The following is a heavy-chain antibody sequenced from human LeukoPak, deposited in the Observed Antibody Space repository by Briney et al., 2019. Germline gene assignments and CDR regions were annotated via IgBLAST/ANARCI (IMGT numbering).Heavy chain of an antibody. CDR3: ARDWAYNGGSYGVD. J-gene: IGHJ4*02. CDR2: ITGSGIGT. V-gene: IGHV3-23*01. Sequence: PGGSLRLSCAASGFTFGNYVMNWVRQAPGKGLEWVSTITGSGIGTYYADSVKGRFTISRDNSKNTLYLQMNSLRAEDTAVYYCARDWAYNGGSYGVDWGQGTLVTVSS. D-gene: IGHD1-26*01. CDR1: GFTFGNYV.